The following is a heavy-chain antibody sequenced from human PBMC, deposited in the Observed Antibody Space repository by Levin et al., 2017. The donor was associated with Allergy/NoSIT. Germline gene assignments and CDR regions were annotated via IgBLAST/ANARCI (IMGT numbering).Heavy chain of an antibody. CDR3: AKEMTTVVPVFDY. J-gene: IGHJ4*02. D-gene: IGHD4-23*01. Sequence: LSLTCAASGFTFSNYAMSWVRQAPGKGLEWVSAITNSGRTYYADSVKGRFTGSSDNSKNTLYPQMNSLRADDTAVYYCAKEMTTVVPVFDYWGQGTLVTVSS. V-gene: IGHV3-23*01. CDR2: ITNSGRT. CDR1: GFTFSNYA.